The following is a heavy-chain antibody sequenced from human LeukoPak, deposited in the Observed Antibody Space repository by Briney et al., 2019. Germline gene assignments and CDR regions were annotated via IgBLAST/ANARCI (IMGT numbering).Heavy chain of an antibody. J-gene: IGHJ5*02. CDR3: ARDPHYYDSSGYYLP. CDR2: INPNSGGT. Sequence: ASVKVSCKASGYTFTGYYMHWVRQAPGQGLEWMGWINPNSGGTNYAQKLQGRVTMTRDTSISTAYMELSRLRSDDTAVYYCARDPHYYDSSGYYLPRGQGTLVTVSS. CDR1: GYTFTGYY. D-gene: IGHD3-22*01. V-gene: IGHV1-2*02.